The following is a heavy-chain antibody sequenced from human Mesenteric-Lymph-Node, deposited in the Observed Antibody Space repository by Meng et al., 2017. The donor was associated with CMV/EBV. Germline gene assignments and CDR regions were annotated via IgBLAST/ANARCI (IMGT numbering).Heavy chain of an antibody. CDR3: ARDNRYYYGSGSYYNPRGYYYYYGMDV. D-gene: IGHD3-10*01. CDR2: ISYDGSNK. Sequence: LSLTCAASGFTFSSYAMHWVRQAPGKGLEWVAVISYDGSNKYYADSVKGRFTISRDNSKNTLYLQMNSLRAEDTAVYYCARDNRYYYGSGSYYNPRGYYYYYGMDVWGQGTTVTVSS. CDR1: GFTFSSYA. V-gene: IGHV3-30-3*01. J-gene: IGHJ6*02.